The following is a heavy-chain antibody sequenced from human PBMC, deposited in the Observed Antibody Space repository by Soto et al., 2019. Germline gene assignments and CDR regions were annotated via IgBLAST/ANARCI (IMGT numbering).Heavy chain of an antibody. CDR3: ARVTVGHDSGCTYMDV. V-gene: IGHV1-69*08. CDR2: IITFVGKA. CDR1: GGTLSSYS. J-gene: IGHJ6*03. Sequence: QVQLVQSGPELKKPGSSVKVSCKTSGGTLSSYSISWVLQAPGQGLEWVGRIITFVGKANVSHQLQGRVKITANISNNTNYIELRSLTSDDTAVYYCARVTVGHDSGCTYMDVWGTGTTVTVSS. D-gene: IGHD5-12*01.